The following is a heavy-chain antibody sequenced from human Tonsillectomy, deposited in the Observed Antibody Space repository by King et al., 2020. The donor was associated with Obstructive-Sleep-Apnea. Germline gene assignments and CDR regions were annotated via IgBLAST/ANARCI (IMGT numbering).Heavy chain of an antibody. V-gene: IGHV3-11*06. J-gene: IGHJ4*02. D-gene: IGHD3-10*01. CDR3: ARDRGVGGSGYDY. Sequence: VQLVESGGGLVKPGGSLRLSCAASGFTFSDYFVSWIRQAPGRGPDWISHISTTGALKTYADSVKGRFTISRDNAKNSMFLQMNSLRVEDTAVYYCARDRGVGGSGYDYWGQGTLVTVSS. CDR2: ISTTGALK. CDR1: GFTFSDYF.